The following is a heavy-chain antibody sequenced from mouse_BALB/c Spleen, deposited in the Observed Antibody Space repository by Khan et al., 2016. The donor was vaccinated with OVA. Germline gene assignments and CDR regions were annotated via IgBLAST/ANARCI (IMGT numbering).Heavy chain of an antibody. CDR2: INTHSGVP. V-gene: IGHV9-4*02. CDR1: GYTFTTAG. D-gene: IGHD1-1*01. J-gene: IGHJ1*01. CDR3: ATSALYYASRYLYFDV. Sequence: QIQLVQSGPELKKPGETVRISCKASGYTFTTAGMQWVQKMPGKGLKWIGWINTHSGVPKYAEDVKGRFAFSLETSDSTAYLQISNLKNEDTATXFCATSALYYASRYLYFDVWAAGTTVTVSS.